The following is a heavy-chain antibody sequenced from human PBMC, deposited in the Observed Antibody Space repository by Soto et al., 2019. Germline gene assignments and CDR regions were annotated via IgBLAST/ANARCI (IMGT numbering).Heavy chain of an antibody. CDR1: GDSINNRSYY. D-gene: IGHD2-21*02. V-gene: IGHV4-39*01. CDR3: ARQRTSVVTQAYFDS. Sequence: ETLSLTCTVTGDSINNRSYYWGWIRQPPGKGLEWIGSIYYSGSTYNNPSLKSRVSMSVDTSKNQFSLKLRSVTAADTALYYCARQRTSVVTQAYFDSWGQGSLVTVSS. J-gene: IGHJ4*02. CDR2: IYYSGST.